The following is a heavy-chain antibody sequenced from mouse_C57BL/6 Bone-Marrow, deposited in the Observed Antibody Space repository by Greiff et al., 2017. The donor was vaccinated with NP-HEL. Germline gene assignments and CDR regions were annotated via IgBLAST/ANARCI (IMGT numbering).Heavy chain of an antibody. V-gene: IGHV5-16*01. Sequence: DVHLVESEGGLVQPGSSMKLSCTASGFTFSDYYMAWVRQVPEKGLEWVANINYDGSSTYYLDSLKSRFIISIDNAKNILYLQMSSLKSEDTATYYCARDRLTTVVGYWYFDVWGTGTTVTVSS. CDR1: GFTFSDYY. D-gene: IGHD1-1*01. J-gene: IGHJ1*03. CDR3: ARDRLTTVVGYWYFDV. CDR2: INYDGSST.